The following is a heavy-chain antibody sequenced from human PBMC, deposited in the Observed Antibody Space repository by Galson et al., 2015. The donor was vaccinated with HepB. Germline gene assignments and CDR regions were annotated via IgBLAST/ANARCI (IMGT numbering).Heavy chain of an antibody. Sequence: SLRLSCAASGFTFSSYSMNWVRQAPGKGLEWVSYISSSSSTIYYADSVKGRFTISRDNAKNSLYLQMNSLRAEDTAVYYCARVGGSYGLAFDYWGQGTLVTVSS. CDR2: ISSSSSTI. CDR3: ARVGGSYGLAFDY. V-gene: IGHV3-48*01. D-gene: IGHD1-26*01. J-gene: IGHJ4*02. CDR1: GFTFSSYS.